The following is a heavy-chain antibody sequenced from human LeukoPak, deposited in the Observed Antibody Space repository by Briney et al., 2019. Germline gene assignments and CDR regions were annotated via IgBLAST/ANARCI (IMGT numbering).Heavy chain of an antibody. CDR1: GFPFSTYW. CDR2: ISGSGGST. CDR3: AKDKRYSSGFIDY. D-gene: IGHD6-19*01. Sequence: PGGSLRLSCAASGFPFSTYWMYWVRQAPGKGLVWVSAISGSGGSTYYADSVKGRFTISRDNSKNTLYLQMNSLRAEDTAVYYCAKDKRYSSGFIDYWGQGTLVTVSS. V-gene: IGHV3-23*01. J-gene: IGHJ4*02.